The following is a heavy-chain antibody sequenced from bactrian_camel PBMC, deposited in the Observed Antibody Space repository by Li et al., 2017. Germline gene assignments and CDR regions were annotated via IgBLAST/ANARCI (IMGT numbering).Heavy chain of an antibody. CDR2: ADSDGTA. CDR1: GHSRGSNC. J-gene: IGHJ4*01. V-gene: IGHV3S55*01. CDR3: AATGDGGSCRNYESPREISY. Sequence: HVQLVESGGGSVQAGGSLRLSCKVSGHSRGSNCVGWYRLPPGRAPAERERVARADSDGTALYAGSVKGRFTIAHDEKKKTLDLQLNNLKPEDSALYYCAATGDGGSCRNYESPREISYWGQGTQVTVS. D-gene: IGHD6*01.